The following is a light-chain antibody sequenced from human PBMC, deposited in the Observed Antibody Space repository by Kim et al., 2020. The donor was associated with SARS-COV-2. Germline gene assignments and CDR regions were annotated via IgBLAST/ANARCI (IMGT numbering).Light chain of an antibody. V-gene: IGLV2-14*04. J-gene: IGLJ1*01. Sequence: GQSITSACIGSSSDVGAYNYVSWYQQSPGKAPKLMIYDVSKRPSGISNRFSGSKSGNTASLTISGLQAEDEIDYYCSSYTTSRTYVFGTGTKVTVL. CDR1: SSDVGAYNY. CDR3: SSYTTSRTYV. CDR2: DVS.